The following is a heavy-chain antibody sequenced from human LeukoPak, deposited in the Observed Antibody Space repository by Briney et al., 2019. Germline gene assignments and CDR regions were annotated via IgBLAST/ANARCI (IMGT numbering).Heavy chain of an antibody. V-gene: IGHV3-21*04. CDR2: ISSSSSYI. CDR1: GFTFSSYS. Sequence: KAGGSLRLSCAASGFTFSSYSMNWVRQAPGKGLEWVSSISSSSSYIYYADSVKGRFTISRDNAKNSLYLQMNSLTAENTAVYYCAKTLTSSYYNFDYWGQGTLVAVSS. D-gene: IGHD1-26*01. CDR3: AKTLTSSYYNFDY. J-gene: IGHJ4*02.